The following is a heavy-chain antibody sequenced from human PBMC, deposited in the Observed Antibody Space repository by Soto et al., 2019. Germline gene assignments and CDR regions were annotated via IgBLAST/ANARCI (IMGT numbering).Heavy chain of an antibody. J-gene: IGHJ5*02. CDR2: INPNSGGT. V-gene: IGHV1-2*04. D-gene: IGHD6-19*01. CDR3: ARDTIAVAGTRENWFDP. Sequence: ASVKGSCKASGYTFTGYYMHWVRQAPGQGLEWMGWINPNSGGTNYAQKFQGWVTMTRDTSISTAYMELSRLRSDDTAVYYCARDTIAVAGTRENWFDPWGQGTLVTVSS. CDR1: GYTFTGYY.